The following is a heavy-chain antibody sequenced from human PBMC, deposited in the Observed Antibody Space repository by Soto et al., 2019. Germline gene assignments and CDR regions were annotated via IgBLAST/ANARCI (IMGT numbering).Heavy chain of an antibody. CDR3: ARGGYSSTWSNLLDRSGLDV. V-gene: IGHV1-69*06. CDR1: GGTFSSYA. J-gene: IGHJ6*02. D-gene: IGHD6-13*01. CDR2: IVPLFRTT. Sequence: QVQLVQSGAEAKKPGSSVKVSCKTSGGTFSSYAINWVRPAPGQGLEWMGGIVPLFRTTNYAQKFQGRVTITADTSTYTVYMELSELRSGDTAVYYCARGGYSSTWSNLLDRSGLDVWGQGTTVTVSS.